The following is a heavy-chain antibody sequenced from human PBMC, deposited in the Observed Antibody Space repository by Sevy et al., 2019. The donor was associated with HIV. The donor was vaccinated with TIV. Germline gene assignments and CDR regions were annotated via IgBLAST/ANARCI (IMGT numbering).Heavy chain of an antibody. D-gene: IGHD5-18*01. V-gene: IGHV4-34*01. CDR1: GGSFSGYY. CDR2: INHSGST. CDR3: ARVPKSRGYSYGKRWYFDY. Sequence: SETLSLTCAVYGGSFSGYYWSWIRQPPGKGLEWIGEINHSGSTNYNPSLKSRVTISVDTSKNQFSLKLSSVTAADTAVYYCARVPKSRGYSYGKRWYFDYWGQRTLVTVSS. J-gene: IGHJ4*02.